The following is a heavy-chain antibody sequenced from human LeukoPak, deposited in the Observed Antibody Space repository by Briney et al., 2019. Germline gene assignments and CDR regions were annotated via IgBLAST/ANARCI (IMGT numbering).Heavy chain of an antibody. Sequence: SETLSLTCTVSGGSISSYYWNWIRQPPGKGLERIGYIYYSGSTNYNPSLKSRVTISVDMSKNQFSLKLSSVTAADTAVYYCARENYDSSGYNNWFDPWGQGTLVTVSS. CDR2: IYYSGST. CDR1: GGSISSYY. V-gene: IGHV4-59*01. D-gene: IGHD3-22*01. CDR3: ARENYDSSGYNNWFDP. J-gene: IGHJ5*02.